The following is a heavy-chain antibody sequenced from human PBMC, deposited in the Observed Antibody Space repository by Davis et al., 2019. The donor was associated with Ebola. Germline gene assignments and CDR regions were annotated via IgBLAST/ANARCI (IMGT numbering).Heavy chain of an antibody. D-gene: IGHD4-17*01. CDR2: ISVRSIT. Sequence: PSETLSLTCAASGFIFSSYAMSWVRQAPGKGLEWVSSISVRSITYHADSVKGRFTISRDNSKNTLYLQMNSLRAEDTAVYYCAKVHPPTTVTMGWFDPWGQGTLVTVSS. V-gene: IGHV3-23*01. CDR3: AKVHPPTTVTMGWFDP. CDR1: GFIFSSYA. J-gene: IGHJ5*02.